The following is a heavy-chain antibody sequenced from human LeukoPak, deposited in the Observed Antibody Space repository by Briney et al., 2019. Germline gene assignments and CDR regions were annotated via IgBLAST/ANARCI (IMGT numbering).Heavy chain of an antibody. CDR1: GYTFTSYY. CDR2: INPSGGST. CDR3: AREEVVTNWFDP. Sequence: ASVKVSCKASGYTFTSYYMHWVRQAPGQGLEWMGIINPSGGSTSYAQKFQGRVTMTRDMSTSTVYMELSSLRSEDTAVYYCAREEVVTNWFDPWGQGILVTVSS. V-gene: IGHV1-46*01. D-gene: IGHD3-22*01. J-gene: IGHJ5*02.